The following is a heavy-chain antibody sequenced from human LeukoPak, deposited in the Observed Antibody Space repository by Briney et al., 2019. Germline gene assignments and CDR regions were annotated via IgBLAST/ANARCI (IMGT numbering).Heavy chain of an antibody. D-gene: IGHD2-15*01. CDR1: GFTVSSNY. V-gene: IGHV3-53*01. J-gene: IGHJ4*02. Sequence: PGGSLRLSCAASGFTVSSNYMSWVRQAPGKGLEWVSVTYSGGSTYYADSVKGRFTISRDNSKNTLYLQMNSLRADDTAVYHCAKEKKSGGWPIDYWGQGALVTVSS. CDR3: AKEKKSGGWPIDY. CDR2: TYSGGST.